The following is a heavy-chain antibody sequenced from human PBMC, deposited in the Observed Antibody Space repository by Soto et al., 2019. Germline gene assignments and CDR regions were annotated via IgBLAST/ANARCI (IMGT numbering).Heavy chain of an antibody. D-gene: IGHD3-16*01. CDR3: AGGLGDLSD. CDR1: GYTFSSYW. J-gene: IGHJ4*02. V-gene: IGHV3-7*04. CDR2: INQDGSEK. Sequence: GGSLRLSCAASGYTFSSYWMSWVRQAPGKGLEWVANINQDGSEKYYVDSVKGRFTISRDNAKNSLYLQMNSLRAEDTAVYYCAGGLGDLSDWGQGTLVTVSS.